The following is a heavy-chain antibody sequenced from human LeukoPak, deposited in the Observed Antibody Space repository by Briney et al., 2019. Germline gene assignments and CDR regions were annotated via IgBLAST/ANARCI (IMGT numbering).Heavy chain of an antibody. Sequence: PSETLSLTCAVYGGSFSGYYWSWIRQPPGKGLEWIGEINHSGSTNYNPSPKSRVTISVDTSKNQFSLKLSSVTAADTAVYYCARTPDIVVVPADAFDIWGQGTMVTVSS. J-gene: IGHJ3*02. D-gene: IGHD2-2*01. V-gene: IGHV4-34*01. CDR2: INHSGST. CDR3: ARTPDIVVVPADAFDI. CDR1: GGSFSGYY.